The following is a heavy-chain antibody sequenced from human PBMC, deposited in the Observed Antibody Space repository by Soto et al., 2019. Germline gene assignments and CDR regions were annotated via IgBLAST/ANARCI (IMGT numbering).Heavy chain of an antibody. CDR1: GYSFTSYW. D-gene: IGHD3-22*01. J-gene: IGHJ3*02. CDR3: ARLWTHSGYYYKTSNAFDI. V-gene: IGHV5-10-1*01. CDR2: IDPSDSYT. Sequence: PGESLKISCRGSGYSFTSYWISWVRQMPGKGLEWMGRIDPSDSYTNYSPSFQGHVTISADKSISTAYLQWSSLKASDTAMYYCARLWTHSGYYYKTSNAFDIWGQGIMVTVSS.